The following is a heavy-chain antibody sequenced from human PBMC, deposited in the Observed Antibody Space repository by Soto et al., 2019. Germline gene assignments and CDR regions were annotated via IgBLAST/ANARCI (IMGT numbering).Heavy chain of an antibody. CDR3: ARGRKQYDYGMDV. D-gene: IGHD6-13*01. Sequence: FLRLSCAASGFTFSNYGMHWVRQAPGKGLEWVAVIWYDGSNKYYADSVKGRFTISRDNSKNTLYLQMNSLRAEDTAVYYCARGRKQYDYGMDVWGQGTTVTVSS. V-gene: IGHV3-33*01. CDR2: IWYDGSNK. CDR1: GFTFSNYG. J-gene: IGHJ6*02.